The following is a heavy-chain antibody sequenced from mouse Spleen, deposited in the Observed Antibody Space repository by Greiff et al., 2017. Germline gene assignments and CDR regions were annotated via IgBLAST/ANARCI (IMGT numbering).Heavy chain of an antibody. D-gene: IGHD4-1*01. J-gene: IGHJ4*01. CDR3: ARKLGYAMDY. V-gene: IGHV5-17*02. Sequence: EVQLVESGGGLVQPGGSRKLSCAASGFTFSSFGMHWVRQAPEKGLEWVAYISSGSSTIYYADTVKGRFTISRDNPKNTLFLQMTSLRSEDTAMYYCARKLGYAMDYWGQGTSVTVSS. CDR2: ISSGSSTI. CDR1: GFTFSSFG.